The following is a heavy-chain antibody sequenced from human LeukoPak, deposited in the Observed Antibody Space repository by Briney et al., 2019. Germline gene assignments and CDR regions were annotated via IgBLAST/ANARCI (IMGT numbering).Heavy chain of an antibody. CDR2: ISASGGST. J-gene: IGHJ6*03. CDR3: AKVMKGSERLTMVRGVIIKTAGLYYMDV. CDR1: GFTFSSYA. V-gene: IGHV3-23*01. D-gene: IGHD3-10*01. Sequence: PGGSLRLSCAASGFTFSSYAMSWVRQAPGKGLEWVSRISASGGSTNYADSVKGRFTISRDNSKNTVYLQMNSLRAEDTAVYYCAKVMKGSERLTMVRGVIIKTAGLYYMDVWGKGTTVTVSS.